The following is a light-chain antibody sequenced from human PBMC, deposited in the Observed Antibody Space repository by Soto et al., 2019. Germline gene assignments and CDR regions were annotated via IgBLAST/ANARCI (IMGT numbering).Light chain of an antibody. Sequence: AIQMTQSPSSPSASVGDRVTITCRASQDIRNDLGWYQEKPRQAPKLLIYAASNLQSGVPSRFSGSGSGTDFTLTISSMQPEDFATYYCLQDYNYPWTFGQGTKVEV. CDR2: AAS. V-gene: IGKV1-6*01. J-gene: IGKJ1*01. CDR1: QDIRND. CDR3: LQDYNYPWT.